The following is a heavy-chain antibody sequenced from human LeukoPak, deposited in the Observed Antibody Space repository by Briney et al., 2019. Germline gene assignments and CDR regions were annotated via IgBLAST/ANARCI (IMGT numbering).Heavy chain of an antibody. V-gene: IGHV1-46*01. J-gene: IGHJ6*03. CDR2: INPSGGST. Sequence: ASVKVSCKASGYTFTSYYMHWVRQAPGQGLEWMGIINPSGGSTSYAQKFQGRVTMTRDTSTSTVYMELSSLRSEDTAVYYCARDRSSSWLELYYYYYMDVWGKGTTVTISS. D-gene: IGHD6-13*01. CDR1: GYTFTSYY. CDR3: ARDRSSSWLELYYYYYMDV.